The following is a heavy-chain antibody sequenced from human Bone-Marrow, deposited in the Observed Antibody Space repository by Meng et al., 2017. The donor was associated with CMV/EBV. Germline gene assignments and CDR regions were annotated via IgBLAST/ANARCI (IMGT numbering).Heavy chain of an antibody. V-gene: IGHV1-2*02. D-gene: IGHD3-22*01. Sequence: QGQLVQSVGEVKKPGDSVKVSCKVSGYTFTGYDMHWVRQAPGQGLEWMGWINPNSGGTNYAQKFQGRVTMTRDTSISTAYMELSRLRSDDTAVYYCARVGITMIAGDYWGQGTLVTVSS. CDR3: ARVGITMIAGDY. CDR1: GYTFTGYD. J-gene: IGHJ4*02. CDR2: INPNSGGT.